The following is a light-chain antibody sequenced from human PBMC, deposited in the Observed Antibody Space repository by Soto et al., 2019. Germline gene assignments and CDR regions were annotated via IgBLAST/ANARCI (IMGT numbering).Light chain of an antibody. CDR2: GAS. J-gene: IGKJ1*01. Sequence: EIVLTQSPGPLSLSPGERATLSCRASQSGSSSYLAWYQQKPGQAPRLLIYGASRRAAGIPDRFSGSGSGTDFTLTISRLEPEDFAVYYCQQYGSSPRTFGQGTKVEIK. CDR1: QSGSSSY. CDR3: QQYGSSPRT. V-gene: IGKV3-20*01.